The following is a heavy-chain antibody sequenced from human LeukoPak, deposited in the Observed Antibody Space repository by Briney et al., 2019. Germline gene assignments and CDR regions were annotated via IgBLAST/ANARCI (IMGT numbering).Heavy chain of an antibody. J-gene: IGHJ4*02. V-gene: IGHV1-46*01. CDR1: GYTFTSYY. D-gene: IGHD6-13*01. CDR2: INPSDGST. CDR3: AREKLSLYSSTWYPEEAHRNHFDD. Sequence: GASVKASCKASGYTFTSYYMHWVRQAPGEGLEWMGIINPSDGSTTYAQKFPGGVTMTRDMSTSTVVMELSSLRSEDTAVYYCAREKLSLYSSTWYPEEAHRNHFDDWGQGTPVTVSS.